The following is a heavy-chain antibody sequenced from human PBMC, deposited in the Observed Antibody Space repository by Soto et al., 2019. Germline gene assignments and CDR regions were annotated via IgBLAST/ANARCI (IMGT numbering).Heavy chain of an antibody. CDR1: WENLFSDC. V-gene: IGHV1-18*01. CDR3: ARGFGAPPPGGYYYYMDV. J-gene: IGHJ6*03. CDR2: ISPNNGKT. Sequence: GGPGKGSSQASWENLFSDCISLGGAGPWQRGEWMGWISPNNGKTNYAQKLQGRVTMTTDTSTSTAYMELRSLRSDDTAVYYCARGFGAPPPGGYYYYMDVWGKGTTVTVSS. D-gene: IGHD3-10*01.